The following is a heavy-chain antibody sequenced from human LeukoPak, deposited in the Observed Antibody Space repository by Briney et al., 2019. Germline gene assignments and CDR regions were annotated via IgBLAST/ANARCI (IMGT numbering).Heavy chain of an antibody. D-gene: IGHD7-27*01. CDR1: GGSFSGYY. J-gene: IGHJ6*04. CDR2: INHSGST. V-gene: IGHV4-34*01. CDR3: ASSGSIWGYYYYYGIDV. Sequence: PSETLSLTCAVYGGSFSGYYWSWIRQPPGKGLEWIGEINHSGSTNYNPSLKSRVTISVDTSKNQFSLKLSSVTAADTAVYYCASSGSIWGYYYYYGIDVWGKGTTVTVSS.